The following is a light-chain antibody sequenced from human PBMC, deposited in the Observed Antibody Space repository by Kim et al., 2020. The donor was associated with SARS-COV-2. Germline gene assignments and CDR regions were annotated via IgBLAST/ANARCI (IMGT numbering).Light chain of an antibody. Sequence: AAVGDGVTITFRARQVISSSLVWYQQKAGQAPKLLMYAASTLQSGVPSRFSGSGSGTEFTLTISSLQPEDFATYYCEQLYTYPLTFGGGTKVDIK. J-gene: IGKJ4*01. V-gene: IGKV1-9*01. CDR1: QVISSS. CDR3: EQLYTYPLT. CDR2: AAS.